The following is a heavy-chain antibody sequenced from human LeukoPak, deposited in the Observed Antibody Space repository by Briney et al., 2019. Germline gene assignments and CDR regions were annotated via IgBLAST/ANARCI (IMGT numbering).Heavy chain of an antibody. D-gene: IGHD1-20*01. V-gene: IGHV3-11*04. CDR2: ISSSGSTI. CDR1: GFTFSDYY. J-gene: IGHJ4*02. Sequence: GGSLRLSCAASGFTFSDYYMSWLRQAPGKGLEWVSYISSSGSTIYYADSVKGRFTISRDNAKNSLYLQMKSLRAEDTAVYYCARDVLMGVTGYWGQGTLVTVSS. CDR3: ARDVLMGVTGY.